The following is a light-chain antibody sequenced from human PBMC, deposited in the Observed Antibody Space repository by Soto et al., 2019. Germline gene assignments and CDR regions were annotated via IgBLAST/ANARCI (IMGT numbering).Light chain of an antibody. CDR1: QNINNW. Sequence: DIQMTQSPSTLSASVGDRVTITCRASQNINNWMAWYHQKPGEAPKLLLYDAFSLQTGVPFTFSGSGSGTEVSLTISSLQPAEFGTYYCQQYHTFPLTFGGGTKVEIK. J-gene: IGKJ4*01. V-gene: IGKV1-5*01. CDR3: QQYHTFPLT. CDR2: DAF.